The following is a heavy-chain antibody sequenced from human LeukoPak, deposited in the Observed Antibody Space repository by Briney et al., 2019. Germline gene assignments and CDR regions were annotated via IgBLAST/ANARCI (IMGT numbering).Heavy chain of an antibody. D-gene: IGHD3-16*02. CDR3: ARDDTYYDYVWGSYLPPKY. J-gene: IGHJ4*02. V-gene: IGHV1-8*02. Sequence: ASVKVSCKASGYTFNNFDIDWIRQAPGQGLEWMGSMTPKSGDTDLAQKFQGRVTMTRDTSLNTAYLAVSSLTSDDTAVYYCARDDTYYDYVWGSYLPPKYWGQGTLVTVSS. CDR1: GYTFNNFD. CDR2: MTPKSGDT.